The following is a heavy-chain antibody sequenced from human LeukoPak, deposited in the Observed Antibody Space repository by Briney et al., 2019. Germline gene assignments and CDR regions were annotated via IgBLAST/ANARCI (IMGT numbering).Heavy chain of an antibody. CDR1: GYTFTGYY. V-gene: IGHV1-2*02. CDR3: ARDLILGSSTSHIFDY. D-gene: IGHD2-2*01. J-gene: IGHJ4*02. Sequence: ASVKVSCKASGYTFTGYYMHWVRQAPGQGLEWIGWINPNSGDTNYGQKFQGRVTMTRDTSISTAYMELSRLRSDDTAVYYCARDLILGSSTSHIFDYRGQGTLVTVSS. CDR2: INPNSGDT.